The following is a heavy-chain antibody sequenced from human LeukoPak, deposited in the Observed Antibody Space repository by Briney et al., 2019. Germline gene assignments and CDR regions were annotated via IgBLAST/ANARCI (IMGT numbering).Heavy chain of an antibody. Sequence: TGGSLRLSCGASGFTVSYLCMSWVRQAPGKGLEWVSVIYSGGSTYYADSVKGRFTISRDNSKDTLYLQMNSLRAEDTAVYYCASDYSGYTYGKNAAFDVWGQGTMVTVSS. CDR2: IYSGGST. CDR3: ASDYSGYTYGKNAAFDV. J-gene: IGHJ3*01. D-gene: IGHD5-18*01. CDR1: GFTVSYLC. V-gene: IGHV3-53*01.